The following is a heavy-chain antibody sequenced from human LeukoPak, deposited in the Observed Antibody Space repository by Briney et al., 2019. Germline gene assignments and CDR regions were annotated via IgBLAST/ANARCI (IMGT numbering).Heavy chain of an antibody. Sequence: KPGGSLRLSCASSGFTFSNYGMHWVRQAPGKGLEWVAVISYDGSRKNYADSVKGRFTISRDNSKNTLYMQMNSLRAEDTAVYYCAKDRGSLAAAGSLNYYFDYWGQGTLVTVSS. J-gene: IGHJ4*02. V-gene: IGHV3-30*18. CDR3: AKDRGSLAAAGSLNYYFDY. CDR1: GFTFSNYG. CDR2: ISYDGSRK. D-gene: IGHD6-13*01.